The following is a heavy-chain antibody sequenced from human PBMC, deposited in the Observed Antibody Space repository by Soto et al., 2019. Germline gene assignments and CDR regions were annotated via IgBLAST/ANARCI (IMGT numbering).Heavy chain of an antibody. CDR3: ARAWVHLYFDY. CDR1: GGSVTSTSYY. J-gene: IGHJ4*02. Sequence: SHTLSLTCTVSGGSVTSTSYYWSWIRQPPGKGLEWIGYMHYSGSTNYNPSLKSRVTISVDTSKNQFSLKLSSVTAADTAVYYCARAWVHLYFDYWGQGTLVTVSS. D-gene: IGHD1-26*01. V-gene: IGHV4-61*01. CDR2: MHYSGST.